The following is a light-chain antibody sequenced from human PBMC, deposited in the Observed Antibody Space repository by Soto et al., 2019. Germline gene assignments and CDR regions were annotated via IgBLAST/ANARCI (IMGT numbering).Light chain of an antibody. CDR3: CSYGGSSALPYV. V-gene: IGLV2-23*02. CDR2: EVA. CDR1: SSDVGTYNL. J-gene: IGLJ1*01. Sequence: QSVLAQPASVSGSPEQSVTISCTGTSSDVGTYNLVSWYQQHPGKAPKLIIYEVAERPSGVSNRFSGSKFGNTASLTISGLLPEDEADYYCCSYGGSSALPYVFGTGTNV.